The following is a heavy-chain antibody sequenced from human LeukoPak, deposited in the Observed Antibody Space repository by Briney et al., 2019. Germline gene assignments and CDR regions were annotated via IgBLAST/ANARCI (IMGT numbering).Heavy chain of an antibody. V-gene: IGHV3-23*01. J-gene: IGHJ3*02. Sequence: GGTLRLSCATSGFIFSHHGMNWVRQAPGKGLEWVSGIRADAVTTYYADSVKGRFIISRDNSKNTVYLQMNILSAEDAAVYYCALGRMTWGAFDIWGLGTMVTVSS. CDR2: IRADAVTT. CDR1: GFIFSHHG. CDR3: ALGRMTWGAFDI. D-gene: IGHD3-16*01.